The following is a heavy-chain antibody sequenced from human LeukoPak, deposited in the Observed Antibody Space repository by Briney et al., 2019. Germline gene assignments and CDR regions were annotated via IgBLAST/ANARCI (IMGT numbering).Heavy chain of an antibody. V-gene: IGHV3-23*01. J-gene: IGHJ6*03. CDR3: VKGTSWINPYFYMDV. D-gene: IGHD2-2*01. CDR1: GFTFSSYA. CDR2: ISGSGGST. Sequence: PGGSLRLSCAASGFTFSSYAMSWVRQAPGKGLEWVLAISGSGGSTYYADSVKGRFTISRDNSKNTLYLQMNSLRAEDTAVYYCVKGTSWINPYFYMDVWGKGTTVTVSS.